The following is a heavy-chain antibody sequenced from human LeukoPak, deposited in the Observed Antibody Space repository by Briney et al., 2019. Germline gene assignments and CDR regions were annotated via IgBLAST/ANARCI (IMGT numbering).Heavy chain of an antibody. J-gene: IGHJ4*02. CDR2: VGENTDT. CDR3: AKSSGKSFPSSRVFDF. Sequence: GGSPRLSCAASGFTFSSYAFSWVRRTPGKGLEWVSIVGENTDTHYADSVKGRFTISRDDSNNALYLQMNSLRAEDTTTYFCAKSSGKSFPSSRVFDFWGQGTLVTVSS. CDR1: GFTFSSYA. V-gene: IGHV3-23*01. D-gene: IGHD6-13*01.